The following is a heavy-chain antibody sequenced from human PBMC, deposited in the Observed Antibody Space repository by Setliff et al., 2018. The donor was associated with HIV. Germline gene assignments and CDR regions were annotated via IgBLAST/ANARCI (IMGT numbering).Heavy chain of an antibody. D-gene: IGHD3-9*01. V-gene: IGHV4-4*09. CDR1: GGSISSYY. J-gene: IGHJ4*02. Sequence: SETLSLTCTVSGGSISSYYWSWIRQPPGKGLEWIGYISTGGGATYNPSFKSRVTISVDTSKNHFSLKLSSVTAADTAVYYCAWGILTGYLYYSDYWGQGSLVTVSS. CDR2: ISTGGGA. CDR3: AWGILTGYLYYSDY.